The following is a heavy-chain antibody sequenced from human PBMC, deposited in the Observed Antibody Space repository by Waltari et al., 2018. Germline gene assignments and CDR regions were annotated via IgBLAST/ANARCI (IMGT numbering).Heavy chain of an antibody. D-gene: IGHD1-7*01. V-gene: IGHV1-69*01. Sequence: QVXXVQSGAXVKKXGSSVRVSXKASGGTFSSFGINWVRQVPGQGLEWVGGIXPIFGXANYAQKFQGXVTITADESTTTAFLEVXSLSSDDTXVXYCXREAGTTGTTTXWGQGTLVIVSS. CDR1: GGTFSSFG. CDR2: IXPIFGXA. CDR3: XREAGTTGTTTX. J-gene: IGHJ4*02.